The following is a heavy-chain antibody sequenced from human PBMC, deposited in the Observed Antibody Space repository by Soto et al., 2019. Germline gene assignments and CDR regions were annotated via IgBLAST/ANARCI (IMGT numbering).Heavy chain of an antibody. D-gene: IGHD6-13*01. V-gene: IGHV1-69*12. CDR3: ALHTSGAAAGTWWFDP. CDR2: IIPIFGTA. J-gene: IGHJ5*02. CDR1: GGTFSSYA. Sequence: QVQLVQSGAEVKKPGSSVKVSCKASGGTFSSYAISWVRQAPGQGLEWMGGIIPIFGTANYAQKFQGRVTITADDSTSTASMELSSLRSEDTAVYYCALHTSGAAAGTWWFDPWGQGTLVTVSS.